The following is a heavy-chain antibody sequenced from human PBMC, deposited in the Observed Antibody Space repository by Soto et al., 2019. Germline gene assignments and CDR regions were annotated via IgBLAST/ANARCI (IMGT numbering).Heavy chain of an antibody. V-gene: IGHV3-23*01. CDR3: AKAYSNSRPNDWFDP. D-gene: IGHD1-26*01. Sequence: EVQLLESGGGWLQPGGSLRLSCAASGFTFSSYAMNWVRQAPGKGLEWVSGITGSGAGSYYSDSVKGRFTISRDNSKNPLYLQMNSLRAEDTAVYYCAKAYSNSRPNDWFDPWGQGTLVTVSS. CDR1: GFTFSSYA. CDR2: ITGSGAGS. J-gene: IGHJ5*02.